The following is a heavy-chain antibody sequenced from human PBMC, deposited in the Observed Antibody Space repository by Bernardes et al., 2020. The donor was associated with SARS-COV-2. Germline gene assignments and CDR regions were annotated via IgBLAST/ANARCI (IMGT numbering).Heavy chain of an antibody. CDR1: GFTVSSNY. Sequence: VGSLRLSCAASGFTVSSNYMSWVRQAPGKGLEWVSVIYSGGSTYYADSVKGRFTISRDNSKNTLYLQMNSLRTEDTAVYYCARTDPTIAAAGYYYYYYGMDFWGQGTTVTVSS. CDR3: ARTDPTIAAAGYYYYYYGMDF. V-gene: IGHV3-66*02. CDR2: IYSGGST. J-gene: IGHJ6*02. D-gene: IGHD6-13*01.